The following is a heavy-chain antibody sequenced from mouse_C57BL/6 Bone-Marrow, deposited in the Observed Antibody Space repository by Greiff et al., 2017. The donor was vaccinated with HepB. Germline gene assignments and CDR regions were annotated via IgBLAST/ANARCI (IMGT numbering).Heavy chain of an antibody. J-gene: IGHJ3*01. Sequence: VQLQQSGPELVKPGASVKISCKASGYTFTDYYMNWVKQSHGKSLEWIGDINPNNGGTSYNQKFKGKATLTVDKSSSTADMELRSLTSEDSAVYYCARESYGYYGSPYWGQGTLVTVSA. V-gene: IGHV1-26*01. D-gene: IGHD1-1*01. CDR3: ARESYGYYGSPY. CDR1: GYTFTDYY. CDR2: INPNNGGT.